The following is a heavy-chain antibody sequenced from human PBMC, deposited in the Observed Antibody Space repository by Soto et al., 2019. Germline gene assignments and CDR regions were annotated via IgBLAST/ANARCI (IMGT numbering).Heavy chain of an antibody. CDR1: GYTFATYD. Sequence: QVQLVQSGAEVKTPGASVKVSCKASGYTFATYDINWVRQAPGQGLEWMGWMIPNSGNTGYAQKFQGRLTMTRDTALSVAHMELSSLRNEDTAVYYCARSDGYNFNWLDSWGQGTLVTVSA. V-gene: IGHV1-8*01. D-gene: IGHD2-21*01. J-gene: IGHJ5*01. CDR3: ARSDGYNFNWLDS. CDR2: MIPNSGNT.